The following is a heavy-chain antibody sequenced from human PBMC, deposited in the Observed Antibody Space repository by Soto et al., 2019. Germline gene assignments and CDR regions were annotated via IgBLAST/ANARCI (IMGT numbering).Heavy chain of an antibody. D-gene: IGHD3-10*01. V-gene: IGHV1-18*01. J-gene: IGHJ6*02. CDR2: ISAYNGNT. CDR3: ARVIFNYYGFWELLKGTRYYYGMDV. CDR1: GYTFTSYG. Sequence: GASVKVSCKASGYTFTSYGISWVRQAPGQGLEWMGWISAYNGNTNYAQKLQGRVTMTTDTSTSTAYMELRSLRSDDTAVYYCARVIFNYYGFWELLKGTRYYYGMDVWGQGTTVTVSS.